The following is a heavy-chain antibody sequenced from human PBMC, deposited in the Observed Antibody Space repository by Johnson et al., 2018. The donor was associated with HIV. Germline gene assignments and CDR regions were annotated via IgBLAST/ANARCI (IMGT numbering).Heavy chain of an antibody. CDR1: GFTFSRHA. D-gene: IGHD5-24*01. V-gene: IGHV3-30-3*01. CDR3: AREGGDGYSPSAFDI. Sequence: QVQLVESGGGVVQPGRSLRLSCVASGFTFSRHAVHWVRRAPGRRLEWVALISYAGANKYYADSVKGRFTISRDNSKNTLYLQMNSLRAEDTAVYYCAREGGDGYSPSAFDIWGQGTMVTVSS. J-gene: IGHJ3*02. CDR2: ISYAGANK.